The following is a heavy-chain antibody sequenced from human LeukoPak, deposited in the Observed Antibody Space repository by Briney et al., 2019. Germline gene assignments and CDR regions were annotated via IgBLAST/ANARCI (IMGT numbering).Heavy chain of an antibody. Sequence: GGSLRLSCVLSTFTKAWMNWVRQAPGKGLEWVGRVKNRGDGMATDYAAPVKGRFIISRDDSKKTVYLQMDSLKTEDTAVYFCTTVYFGGFEYWGQGTLVTVSS. CDR3: TTVYFGGFEY. D-gene: IGHD3-16*01. CDR1: TFTKAW. V-gene: IGHV3-15*07. CDR2: VKNRGDGMAT. J-gene: IGHJ4*02.